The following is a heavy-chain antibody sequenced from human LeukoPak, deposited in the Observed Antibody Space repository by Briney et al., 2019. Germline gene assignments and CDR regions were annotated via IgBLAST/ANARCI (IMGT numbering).Heavy chain of an antibody. V-gene: IGHV3-30*02. D-gene: IGHD6-13*01. CDR1: GFTFSSYG. CDR2: IRYDGSNK. J-gene: IGHJ3*02. CDR3: AKDLIAAADDAFDI. Sequence: PGGSLRLSCAASGFTFSSYGMHWVRQAPGKGLEWVAFIRYDGSNKYYADSVKGRFTISRDNSKNTLYLQMNSLRAEDTAVYYCAKDLIAAADDAFDIWGQGTMVTVSS.